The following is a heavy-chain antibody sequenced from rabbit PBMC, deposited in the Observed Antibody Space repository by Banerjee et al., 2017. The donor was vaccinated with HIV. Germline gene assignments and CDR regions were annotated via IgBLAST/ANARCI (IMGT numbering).Heavy chain of an antibody. CDR3: ARGLTLVDL. D-gene: IGHD6-1*01. Sequence: QSLEESGGDLVKPGASLTLTCTASRFSFSNYYMCWVRQAPGKGLEWIACIWAPSSGNTYYASWAKGRFTISKTSSTTVTLQMTSLTAADTATYFCARGLTLVDLWGPGTLVTVS. CDR2: IWAPSSGNT. V-gene: IGHV1S40*01. J-gene: IGHJ4*01. CDR1: RFSFSNYY.